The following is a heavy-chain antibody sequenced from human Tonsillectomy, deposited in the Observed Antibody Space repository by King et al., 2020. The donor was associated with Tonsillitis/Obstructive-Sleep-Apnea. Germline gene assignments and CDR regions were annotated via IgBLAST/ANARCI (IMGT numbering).Heavy chain of an antibody. V-gene: IGHV4-59*01. Sequence: VQLQESGPGLVKPSETLSLTCTVSGGSISNYYWSWIRHPPGKGLEWIGYVYYSGSTNYSPSLKSRVTISVDTSKIQFSLKLKSVTSADTAVYYCARADKPSGGTFASWGQGSWVTVAS. CDR2: VYYSGST. J-gene: IGHJ4*02. CDR3: ARADKPSGGTFAS. CDR1: GGSISNYY. D-gene: IGHD1-14*01.